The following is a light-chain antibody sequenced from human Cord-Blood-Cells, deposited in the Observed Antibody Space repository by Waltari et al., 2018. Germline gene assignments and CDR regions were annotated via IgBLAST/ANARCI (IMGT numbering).Light chain of an antibody. CDR3: QVWDSSSDHPV. CDR1: NIGRKS. V-gene: IGLV3-21*04. Sequence: SYVLTQPPSVSVAPGKTARITCGGNNIGRKSVHWYQQKPGQAPVLVIYYDSDRPSGIPWRFSGSNSGNTATLTISRVEAGDEADYYCQVWDSSSDHPVFGGGTKLTVL. J-gene: IGLJ3*02. CDR2: YDS.